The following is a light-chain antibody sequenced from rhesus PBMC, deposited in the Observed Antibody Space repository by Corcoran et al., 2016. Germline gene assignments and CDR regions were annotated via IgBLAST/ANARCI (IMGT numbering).Light chain of an antibody. J-gene: IGKJ3*01. V-gene: IGKV1-74*01. CDR3: QRGYGTPFT. Sequence: DIQMTQSPSSLSASVGDRVTITCRASENVNNYLNWYQQKPGKAPKLLIYKASNLQSGVPSRFSGSGSGTAYTFTISSLQPEDVATSYCQRGYGTPFTFGPGTKLDI. CDR2: KAS. CDR1: ENVNNY.